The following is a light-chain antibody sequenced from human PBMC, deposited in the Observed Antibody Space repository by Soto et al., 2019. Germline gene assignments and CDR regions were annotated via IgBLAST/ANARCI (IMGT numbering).Light chain of an antibody. CDR1: QRVLYSSTNRNH. CDR2: WAS. CDR3: QQYYSNPIT. J-gene: IGKJ5*01. Sequence: DIVMTQSPDSLAVSLGERATINCKSSQRVLYSSTNRNHLAWYQQKPGQAPRLLIYWASTRESGVPDRFSGSGSGTDFTLTISSLQAEDVAIYYCQQYYSNPITFGQGTRLEIE. V-gene: IGKV4-1*01.